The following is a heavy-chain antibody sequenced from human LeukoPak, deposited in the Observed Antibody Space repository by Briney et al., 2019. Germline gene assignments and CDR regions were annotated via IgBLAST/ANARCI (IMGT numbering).Heavy chain of an antibody. CDR1: GFTFSSYT. D-gene: IGHD3-10*01. CDR3: ARGRMVRGVIDY. J-gene: IGHJ4*02. V-gene: IGHV3-21*01. Sequence: GGSLRLSCAASGFTFSSYTMNWVRQAPGQGLEWVSSISSSSSYIYYADSVRGRFTISRDNAKNSLYLQMNSLRAEDTAVYYCARGRMVRGVIDYWGQGTLVTVSS. CDR2: ISSSSSYI.